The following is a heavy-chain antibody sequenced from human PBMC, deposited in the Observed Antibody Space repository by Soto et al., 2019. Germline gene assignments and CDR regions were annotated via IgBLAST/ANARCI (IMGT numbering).Heavy chain of an antibody. CDR3: ARGYSSSSLGYYYYGMDV. CDR2: MNPNRGNT. CDR1: GYTFTSYD. Sequence: WASVKVSCKASGYTFTSYDINWVRQATGQGLEWMGWMNPNRGNTGYAQKFQGRVTMTRNTSISTAYMELSSLRSEDTAVYYFARGYSSSSLGYYYYGMDVWGQGTKVTVYS. J-gene: IGHJ6*02. V-gene: IGHV1-8*01. D-gene: IGHD6-6*01.